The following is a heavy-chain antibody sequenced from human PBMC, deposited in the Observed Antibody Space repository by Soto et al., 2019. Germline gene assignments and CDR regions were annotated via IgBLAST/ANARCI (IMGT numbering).Heavy chain of an antibody. J-gene: IGHJ2*01. D-gene: IGHD2-21*02. CDR1: GGSISSGDYY. CDR3: ARVNIVVVTAGDWYFDL. CDR2: IYYSGSN. V-gene: IGHV4-30-4*01. Sequence: QVQLQESGPGLVKPSQTLSLTCTVSGGSISSGDYYWSWIRQPPGKGLEWIGYIYYSGSNYYNPSLKSRVTISVDTSKNQFSLKLSSVTAADTAVYYCARVNIVVVTAGDWYFDLWGRGTRVTVSS.